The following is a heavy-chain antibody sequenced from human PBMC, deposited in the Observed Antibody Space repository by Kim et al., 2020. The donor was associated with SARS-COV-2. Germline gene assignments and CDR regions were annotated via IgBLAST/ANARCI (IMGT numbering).Heavy chain of an antibody. V-gene: IGHV1-18*04. D-gene: IGHD5-12*01. J-gene: IGHJ4*02. Sequence: ASVKVSCKASGYTFTSYGISWVRQAPGQGLEWMGWISAYNGNTNYAQKLQGRVTMTTDTSTSTAYMELRSLRSDDTAVYYCARDGLYTVAATGYDYWGQGTLVTVSS. CDR3: ARDGLYTVAATGYDY. CDR2: ISAYNGNT. CDR1: GYTFTSYG.